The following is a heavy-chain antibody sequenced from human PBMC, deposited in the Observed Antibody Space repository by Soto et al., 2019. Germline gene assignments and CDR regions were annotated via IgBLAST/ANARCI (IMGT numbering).Heavy chain of an antibody. J-gene: IGHJ4*02. CDR3: ARHNYGSGSTYFDY. CDR2: IYYVGSN. Sequence: QVQLQESGPGLVKPSATLSPTGTVSGGSISSYYWSWIWQPPGKGLEWIGYIYYVGSNNYNPSLKSRVTKSVDTSKNQFSLKLTYMTAADTAAYYCARHNYGSGSTYFDYWGQGTLVTVSS. D-gene: IGHD3-10*01. CDR1: GGSISSYY. V-gene: IGHV4-59*08.